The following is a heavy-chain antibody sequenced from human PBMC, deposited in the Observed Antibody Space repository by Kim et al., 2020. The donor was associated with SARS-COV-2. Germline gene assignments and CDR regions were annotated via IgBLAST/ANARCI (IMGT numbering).Heavy chain of an antibody. V-gene: IGHV3-21*01. D-gene: IGHD3-10*01. CDR3: ARAVNAMVRGVIIRNDNWFDP. Sequence: GGSLRLSCAASGFTFSSYSMNWVRQAPGKGLEWVSSISSSSSYIYYADSVKGRFTISRDNAKNSLYLQMNSLRAEDTAVYYCARAVNAMVRGVIIRNDNWFDPWGQGTLVTVSS. J-gene: IGHJ5*02. CDR1: GFTFSSYS. CDR2: ISSSSSYI.